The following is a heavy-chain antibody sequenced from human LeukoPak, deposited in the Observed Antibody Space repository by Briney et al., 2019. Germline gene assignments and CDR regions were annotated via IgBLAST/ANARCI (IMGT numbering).Heavy chain of an antibody. V-gene: IGHV1-69*13. CDR2: IIPISGTA. Sequence: GASVKVSCKASGGTFRNHAISWVRQAPGQGLEWVGVIIPISGTANYAQKFRGRVTISADESTSTAYMELRSLTSADTAVYYCARWAGQSTAWYPALFDYWGQGTLVTVSS. CDR1: GGTFRNHA. CDR3: ARWAGQSTAWYPALFDY. J-gene: IGHJ4*02. D-gene: IGHD6-13*01.